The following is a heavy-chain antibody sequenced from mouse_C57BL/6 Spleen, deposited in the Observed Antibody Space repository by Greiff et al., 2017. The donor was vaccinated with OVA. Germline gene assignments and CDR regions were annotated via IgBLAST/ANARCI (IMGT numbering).Heavy chain of an antibody. D-gene: IGHD1-1*01. Sequence: VQLQQSGAELVKPGASLKISCKASGYAFSSYWMNWVKQRPGKGLEWIGQIYPGDGDTNYNGKFKGKATLTADKSSSTAYMQLSSLTSEDSAVYFCARSGLLRSPYYAMDYWGQGTSVTVSS. J-gene: IGHJ4*01. CDR2: IYPGDGDT. CDR1: GYAFSSYW. CDR3: ARSGLLRSPYYAMDY. V-gene: IGHV1-80*01.